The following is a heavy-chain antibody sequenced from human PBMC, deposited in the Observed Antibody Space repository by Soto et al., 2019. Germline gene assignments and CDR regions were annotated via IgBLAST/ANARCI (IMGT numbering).Heavy chain of an antibody. V-gene: IGHV4-59*08. Sequence: PSETLSLTCTVSGGSISSYYWSWIRQPPGKGLEWIGYIYYSGSTNYNPSLKSRVTISVDTSKNQFSLKLSSVTAADTAVYYCARHGLRYFDWFNWFDPWGQGTLVTVSS. CDR3: ARHGLRYFDWFNWFDP. CDR1: GGSISSYY. CDR2: IYYSGST. D-gene: IGHD3-9*01. J-gene: IGHJ5*02.